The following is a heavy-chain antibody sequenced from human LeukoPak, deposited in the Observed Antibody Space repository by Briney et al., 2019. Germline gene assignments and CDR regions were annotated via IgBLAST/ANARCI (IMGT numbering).Heavy chain of an antibody. V-gene: IGHV4-59*01. Sequence: SETLSLTCTVSGGSISSYYWSWIRQPPGKGLEWIGYIYYSGSTNYNPSLESRVTISVDTSKNQFSLKLTSVTAADTAVYYCVNSGYYFGWFDPWGQGTLVTVSS. J-gene: IGHJ5*02. D-gene: IGHD3-22*01. CDR2: IYYSGST. CDR1: GGSISSYY. CDR3: VNSGYYFGWFDP.